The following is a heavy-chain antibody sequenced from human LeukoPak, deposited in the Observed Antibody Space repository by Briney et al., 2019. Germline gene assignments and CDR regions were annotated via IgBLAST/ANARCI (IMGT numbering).Heavy chain of an antibody. V-gene: IGHV1-2*02. CDR1: GYTFTSYA. CDR2: INPNSGGT. CDR3: ARDGLRHYYYYMDV. Sequence: ASVKVSCKASGYTFTSYAMNWVRQAPGQGLEWMGWINPNSGGTNYAQKFQGRVTMTRDTSISTAYMELSRLRSDDTAVYYCARDGLRHYYYYMDVWGKGTTVTVSS. J-gene: IGHJ6*03.